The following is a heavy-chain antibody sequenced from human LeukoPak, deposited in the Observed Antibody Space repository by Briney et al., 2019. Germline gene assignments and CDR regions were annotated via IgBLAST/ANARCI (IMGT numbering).Heavy chain of an antibody. CDR3: ARVLSGSWDWFDP. V-gene: IGHV3-74*01. CDR1: GGSISSYY. Sequence: ETLSLTCTVSGGSISSYYWSWVRQAPGKGLEWVSRINPDGSTTTYADSVKGRFTISRDNAKNTVYLQMNSLRAEDTAVYYCARVLSGSWDWFDPWGQGTLVTVSS. CDR2: INPDGSTT. D-gene: IGHD3-22*01. J-gene: IGHJ5*02.